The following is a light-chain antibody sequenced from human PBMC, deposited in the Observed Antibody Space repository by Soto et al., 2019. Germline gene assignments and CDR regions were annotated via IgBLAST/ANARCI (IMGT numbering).Light chain of an antibody. CDR1: QTIGNY. CDR3: QQSFRTPHT. Sequence: DIQMTQSTSSLSATVGDRVTITCRASQTIGNYLNWYQQKPGKAPKLLIYGTSTLQSGVPSGFSGSGSGTDLTLTISNLQPEDLATYYCQQSFRTPHTFGPGTKVDIK. CDR2: GTS. J-gene: IGKJ3*01. V-gene: IGKV1-39*01.